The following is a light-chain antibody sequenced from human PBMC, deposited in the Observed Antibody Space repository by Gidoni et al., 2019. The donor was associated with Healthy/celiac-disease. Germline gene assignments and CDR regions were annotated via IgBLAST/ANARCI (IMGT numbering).Light chain of an antibody. J-gene: IGKJ4*01. Sequence: ELVLTQSPATLSLSPGERATLSCRASQSVSSYLAWYQQKPGQAPRLLISDASNRATGIPARFSGSGSGTDFTLTISSLEPENFAVYYCQQHSNWPLTFGGGTKVEIK. CDR3: QQHSNWPLT. CDR1: QSVSSY. V-gene: IGKV3-11*01. CDR2: DAS.